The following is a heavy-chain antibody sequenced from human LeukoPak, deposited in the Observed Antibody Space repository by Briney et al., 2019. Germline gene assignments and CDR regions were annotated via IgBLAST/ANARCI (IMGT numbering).Heavy chain of an antibody. V-gene: IGHV7-4-1*02. CDR3: ARGALHPLISSPDY. J-gene: IGHJ4*02. CDR2: INANTGNP. Sequence: ASVKVSCKAFGYTFISYAMNWVRQAPGQGLEWMGWINANTGNPTYAQGFTGRFVFSLDTSVSTAYLQISSLKAEDTAVYYCARGALHPLISSPDYWGQGTLVTVSS. D-gene: IGHD3-3*02. CDR1: GYTFISYA.